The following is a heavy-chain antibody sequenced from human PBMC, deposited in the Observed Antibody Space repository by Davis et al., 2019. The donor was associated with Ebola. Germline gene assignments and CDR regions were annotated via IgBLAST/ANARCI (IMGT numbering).Heavy chain of an antibody. V-gene: IGHV4-59*12. D-gene: IGHD2-15*01. J-gene: IGHJ4*02. Sequence: SETLSLTCPVPGGSISSYYWSWIRQPPGKGLEWIGYIYYSGSTNYNPSLKRRVTISVDTSKNQFSLKLSSVTAADTAVYYCARKRLGYCSGGSCYDWGQGTLVTVYS. CDR1: GGSISSYY. CDR3: ARKRLGYCSGGSCYD. CDR2: IYYSGST.